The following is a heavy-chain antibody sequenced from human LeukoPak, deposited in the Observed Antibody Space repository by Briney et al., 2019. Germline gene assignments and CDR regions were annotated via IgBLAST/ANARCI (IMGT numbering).Heavy chain of an antibody. CDR3: ARDLTEYYYDSSGYHGGDY. CDR2: ISSSGSTI. V-gene: IGHV3-11*04. Sequence: GGSLRLSCAASGFTFSDYYMSWIRQAPGKGLEWVSYISSSGSTIYYADSVKGRFTISRDNAKNSLYLQMNSLRAEDTAVYCCARDLTEYYYDSSGYHGGDYWGQGTLVTVSS. D-gene: IGHD3-22*01. CDR1: GFTFSDYY. J-gene: IGHJ4*02.